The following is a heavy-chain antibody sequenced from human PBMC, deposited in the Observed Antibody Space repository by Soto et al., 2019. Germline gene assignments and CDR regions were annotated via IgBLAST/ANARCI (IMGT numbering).Heavy chain of an antibody. CDR1: GFTFSGSA. CDR3: TRHSSGTTTSDY. Sequence: EVQLVESGGGLVQPGGSLKLSCAASGFTFSGSAMHWVRQASGKGLEWVGRIRSKANSYATAYAASVKGRFTISRDDSKNTAYLQMNSLKTEDTAVYYCTRHSSGTTTSDYWGQGTLVTVSS. J-gene: IGHJ4*02. D-gene: IGHD1-1*01. V-gene: IGHV3-73*01. CDR2: IRSKANSYAT.